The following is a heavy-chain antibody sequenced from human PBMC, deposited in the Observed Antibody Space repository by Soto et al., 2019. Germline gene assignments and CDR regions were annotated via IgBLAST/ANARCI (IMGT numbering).Heavy chain of an antibody. D-gene: IGHD3-10*01. CDR3: AKVSRKGSGIDFDY. CDR1: RYTFSNYD. CDR2: LNPNNGDT. V-gene: IGHV1-8*01. Sequence: QVQLVQSGAELKKPGASVKVSCKASRYTFSNYDMNWVRQATGQGPEWIGWLNPNNGDTGYAQKSQGRVTLTTDFSTTTAYMELTSLRSEDTAIYYCAKVSRKGSGIDFDYWGQGTLITVSS. J-gene: IGHJ4*02.